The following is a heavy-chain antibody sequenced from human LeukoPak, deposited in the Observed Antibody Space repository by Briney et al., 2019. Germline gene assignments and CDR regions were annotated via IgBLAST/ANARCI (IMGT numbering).Heavy chain of an antibody. CDR2: IYYTGRT. V-gene: IGHV4-59*08. CDR1: GGSISGYY. Sequence: PSETLSLTCIVSGGSISGYYWTWIRQPPGRGLQWIGYIYYTGRTNYNPSLQSRVTISVDTSKNQVSLKLTSVTAADTAVYYCARQTDHGDSNYWGQGILVTVSS. J-gene: IGHJ4*02. D-gene: IGHD4-17*01. CDR3: ARQTDHGDSNY.